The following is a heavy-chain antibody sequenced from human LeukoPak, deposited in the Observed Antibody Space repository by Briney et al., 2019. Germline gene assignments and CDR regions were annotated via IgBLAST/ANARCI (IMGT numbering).Heavy chain of an antibody. CDR2: ISGSGGST. V-gene: IGHV3-23*01. Sequence: GGSLRLSCAASGFTFSSYAMSWVRQAPGKGLEWVSAISGSGGSTYYADSVKGRFTISRDNSKNTLYLQMNSLRAEDTAVYYCAKASSPGYYRTKGIYYFDYWGQGTLVTVSS. CDR3: AKASSPGYYRTKGIYYFDY. CDR1: GFTFSSYA. D-gene: IGHD3-9*01. J-gene: IGHJ4*02.